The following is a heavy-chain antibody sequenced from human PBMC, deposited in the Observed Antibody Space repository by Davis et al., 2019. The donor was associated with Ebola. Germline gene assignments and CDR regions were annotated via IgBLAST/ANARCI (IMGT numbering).Heavy chain of an antibody. CDR1: GYTFTGYY. D-gene: IGHD5-24*01. J-gene: IGHJ6*02. CDR2: INGGNGNT. Sequence: ASVKVSCKASGYTFTGYYMHWARQAPGQRLEWMGWINGGNGNTKYSQKFQVRVTITRDTSASTAYMELSSLRSEDTAVYYCAREMATLGYDYYYGMDVWGQGTTVTVSS. V-gene: IGHV1-3*01. CDR3: AREMATLGYDYYYGMDV.